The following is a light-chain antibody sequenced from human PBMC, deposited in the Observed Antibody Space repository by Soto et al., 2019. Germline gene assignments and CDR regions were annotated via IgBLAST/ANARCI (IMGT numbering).Light chain of an antibody. CDR3: QRRSDWPST. CDR2: DAS. Sequence: EIVLTQSPATLSLSPGDRATLSCRASQSVGSYLGWYQQRPGQAPRLLIYDASNRATGIPARFSGSGSGTDFTLTISSLGPEDFAVYYCQRRSDWPSTFGGGTKVEIK. CDR1: QSVGSY. V-gene: IGKV3-11*01. J-gene: IGKJ4*01.